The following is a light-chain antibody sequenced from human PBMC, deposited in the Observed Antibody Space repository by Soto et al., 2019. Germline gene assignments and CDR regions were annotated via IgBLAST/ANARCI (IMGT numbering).Light chain of an antibody. CDR2: AAS. CDR3: QQYNNWPGT. CDR1: QSVSTY. V-gene: IGKV3-15*01. Sequence: ETVTTQSPAPLAVSLGEKATLSCRASQSVSTYLAWYQQRPGQAPSLLIYAASTRATGIPARFSGSGSGTEFTLTISSLQSEDFAVYYCQQYNNWPGTFGQGTKVDIK. J-gene: IGKJ1*01.